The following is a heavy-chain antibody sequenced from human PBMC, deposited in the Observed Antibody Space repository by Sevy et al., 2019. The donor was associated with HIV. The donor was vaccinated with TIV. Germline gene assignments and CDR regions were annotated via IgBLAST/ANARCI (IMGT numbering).Heavy chain of an antibody. CDR2: INQGGNQK. V-gene: IGHV3-7*01. CDR1: GFTFSSYW. CDR3: ARGPSGAAAGRFDS. J-gene: IGHJ4*02. Sequence: GGSLRLSCAASGFTFSSYWINWVRQAPGEGLEWVANINQGGNQKHYMDSVKGRLTISRDNAENAVYLQMNSPRVEDTAVYYCARGPSGAAAGRFDSWGQGTLVTVSS. D-gene: IGHD6-13*01.